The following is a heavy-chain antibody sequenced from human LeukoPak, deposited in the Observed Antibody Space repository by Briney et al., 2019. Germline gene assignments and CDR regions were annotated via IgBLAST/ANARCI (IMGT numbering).Heavy chain of an antibody. D-gene: IGHD2-21*01. CDR3: ARHSVRGGGLDY. CDR1: GGSISGYH. Sequence: PSETLSLTCTVSGGSISGYHWSWVRQPPGKGLEWIAYIYYSGSTNYNPSLKSRFTISVDTSKNQFSLKLSSVTAADTAVYYCARHSVRGGGLDYWGQGTLVTVSS. CDR2: IYYSGST. J-gene: IGHJ4*02. V-gene: IGHV4-59*08.